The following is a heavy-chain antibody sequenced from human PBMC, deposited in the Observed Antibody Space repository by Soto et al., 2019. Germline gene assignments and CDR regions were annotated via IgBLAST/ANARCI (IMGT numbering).Heavy chain of an antibody. D-gene: IGHD4-4*01. CDR1: GYTFTSYG. CDR3: STLDYNYYFDY. V-gene: IGHV1-18*04. CDR2: ISAYNGNT. J-gene: IGHJ4*02. Sequence: ASVKVSCKASGYTFTSYGISWVRQAPGQGLEWMGWISAYNGNTNYAQKLQGRVTMTTDTSTSTAYMELRSLRSDDTAVYYCSTLDYNYYFDYWGQGTLVTSPQ.